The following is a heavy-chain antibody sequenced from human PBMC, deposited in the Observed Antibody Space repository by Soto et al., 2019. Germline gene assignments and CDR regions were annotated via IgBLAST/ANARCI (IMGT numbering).Heavy chain of an antibody. D-gene: IGHD3-10*01. J-gene: IGHJ6*02. CDR2: IYYSGST. Sequence: SETLSLTCTVSGGSISSSSHYWGWIRQPPGKGLEWIGRIYYSGSTYYNPSLKSRVTISVDTSKNQFSLKLSSVTAADTAVYYCARLRITMVRGTKNPEIDHYYGMDVSGQGTTVTVS. V-gene: IGHV4-39*07. CDR1: GGSISSSSHY. CDR3: ARLRITMVRGTKNPEIDHYYGMDV.